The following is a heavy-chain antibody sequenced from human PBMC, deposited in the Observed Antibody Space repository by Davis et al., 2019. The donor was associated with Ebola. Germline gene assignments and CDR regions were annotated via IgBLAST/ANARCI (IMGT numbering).Heavy chain of an antibody. J-gene: IGHJ4*02. V-gene: IGHV3-23*01. CDR1: GFTFSTYA. CDR3: AKDHIIAAAGSPFDY. Sequence: GGSLRLSCAASGFTFSTYAMGWVRQAPGKGLAWVSDISSGGGAPYYADSVKGRFTTFRDNPKNTLYLQMNSLRAEDTAVYYCAKDHIIAAAGSPFDYWGQGTLVTVSS. CDR2: ISSGGGAP. D-gene: IGHD6-13*01.